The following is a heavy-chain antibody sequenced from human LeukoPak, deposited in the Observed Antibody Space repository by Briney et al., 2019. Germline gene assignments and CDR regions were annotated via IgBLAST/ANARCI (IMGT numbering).Heavy chain of an antibody. CDR2: IYYNGST. Sequence: SETLSLTCTVSGGSISSYYWSWIRQPPGKGLEWIGYIYYNGSTNYNPSLKSRVTISVDTSKNQFSLKLSSVTAADTAVYYCARSFFDYWGQGTLVTVSS. CDR1: GGSISSYY. J-gene: IGHJ4*02. V-gene: IGHV4-59*01. CDR3: ARSFFDY.